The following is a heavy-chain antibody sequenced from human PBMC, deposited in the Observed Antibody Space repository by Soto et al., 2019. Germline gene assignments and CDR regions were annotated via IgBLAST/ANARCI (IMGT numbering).Heavy chain of an antibody. V-gene: IGHV3-30*03. J-gene: IGHJ4*02. Sequence: QVHLVESGGGVVQPGSSLRLSCAGSGFTFNNFGFHWVRQVPGKGLEWVALISYDGGTKSFADSLKGRFTISRDDSKNTLYLQMNSLRAEDTAVYFCARDAPGGSGSYYGFFDHCGQGTRVTVSS. CDR3: ARDAPGGSGSYYGFFDH. D-gene: IGHD3-22*01. CDR1: GFTFNNFG. CDR2: ISYDGGTK.